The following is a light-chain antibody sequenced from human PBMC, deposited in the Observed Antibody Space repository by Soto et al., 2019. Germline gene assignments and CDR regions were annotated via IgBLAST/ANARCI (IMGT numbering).Light chain of an antibody. J-gene: IGKJ1*01. CDR1: QGIGDD. CDR3: LQDYTYPWT. Sequence: AIQMTQSPSSLSASIGDRVTITCRASQGIGDDLGWYRQRPGKAPGLLIFAASSLQGGVPSRFSGSGSGTDFTLTISSLQPEDFATYFCLQDYTYPWTFGQGTKVEVE. V-gene: IGKV1-6*01. CDR2: AAS.